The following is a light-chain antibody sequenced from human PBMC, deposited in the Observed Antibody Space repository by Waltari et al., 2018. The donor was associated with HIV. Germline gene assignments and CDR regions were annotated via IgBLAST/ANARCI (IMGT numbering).Light chain of an antibody. V-gene: IGLV4-69*01. Sequence: QLVLTQSPSASASLGASVKLTCTLSSGHNTYAIAWHQQQPEKGPRYLMRLNSDGSHSNGDGIPARFSGSSSGSERYLIISSLQSEDEADYYCQTWGSGIRVFGGGTKLTVL. CDR2: LNSDGSH. J-gene: IGLJ3*02. CDR1: SGHNTYA. CDR3: QTWGSGIRV.